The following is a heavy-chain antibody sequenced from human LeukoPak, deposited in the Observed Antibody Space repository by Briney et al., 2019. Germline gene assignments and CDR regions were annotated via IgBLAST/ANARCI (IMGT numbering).Heavy chain of an antibody. D-gene: IGHD3-22*01. CDR3: AREYPPRYYYDSSGYLDY. Sequence: PGRSLRLSCAASGFTFRSHGMQWVRQAPGKGLEWVAVIWYDGSNKYYADSVKGRFTISRDNSKNTLYLQMNSLRAEDTAVYYCAREYPPRYYYDSSGYLDYWGQGTLVTVSS. J-gene: IGHJ4*02. V-gene: IGHV3-33*01. CDR1: GFTFRSHG. CDR2: IWYDGSNK.